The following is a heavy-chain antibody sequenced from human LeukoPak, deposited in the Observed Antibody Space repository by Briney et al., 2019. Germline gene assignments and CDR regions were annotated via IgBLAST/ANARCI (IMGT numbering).Heavy chain of an antibody. J-gene: IGHJ4*02. Sequence: GGSLRLSCAASGFSFGSYGMHWVRQAPGKGLEWVAVISHEGSSQYYGDSAKGRFTISRDNSKNMVYLQMNSLRTEDTAVYYCARTREQWQVLDYWGQGTLVTVSS. V-gene: IGHV3-30*03. CDR1: GFSFGSYG. D-gene: IGHD6-19*01. CDR2: ISHEGSSQ. CDR3: ARTREQWQVLDY.